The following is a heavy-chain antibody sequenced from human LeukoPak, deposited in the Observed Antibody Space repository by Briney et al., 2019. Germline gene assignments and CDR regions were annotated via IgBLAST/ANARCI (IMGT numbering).Heavy chain of an antibody. V-gene: IGHV1-69*13. CDR3: AREDGGPLDY. CDR2: ISPIFATA. Sequence: GASVKVSCKASGYTFTSYYMHWVRQAPGQGLKWMGGISPIFATANYARKFQGRVTITADESTSTAYMEVGSLRSEDTAVYYCAREDGGPLDYWGQGTLVTVSS. CDR1: GYTFTSYY. D-gene: IGHD2-15*01. J-gene: IGHJ4*02.